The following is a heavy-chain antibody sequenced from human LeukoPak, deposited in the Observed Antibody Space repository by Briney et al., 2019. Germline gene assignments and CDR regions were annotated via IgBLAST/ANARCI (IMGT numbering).Heavy chain of an antibody. Sequence: GESLQISCKDSGYSFTNYWIGWVRQMPGKGLEWMGIIHSADSNTKYSPSFQGQVTISADKSISTAYLQWSGLKASDIAMYYCAGARHGDYRWDYWGQGTLVTVSS. CDR3: AGARHGDYRWDY. CDR1: GYSFTNYW. J-gene: IGHJ4*02. CDR2: IHSADSNT. V-gene: IGHV5-51*01. D-gene: IGHD4-17*01.